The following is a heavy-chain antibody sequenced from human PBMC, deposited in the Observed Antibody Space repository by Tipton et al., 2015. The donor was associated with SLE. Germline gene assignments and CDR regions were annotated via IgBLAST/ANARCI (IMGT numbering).Heavy chain of an antibody. J-gene: IGHJ4*02. CDR2: INHSEST. CDR3: AREGPGGRYFDC. Sequence: TLSLTCAVYGGSFSGYYWSWIRQPPGKGLEWIGEINHSESTNYNPSLKSRVTISVDTSKNQFSLKLSSVTAADTAVYYCAREGPGGRYFDCWGQGTLVTVSS. V-gene: IGHV4-34*01. CDR1: GGSFSGYY. D-gene: IGHD3-9*01.